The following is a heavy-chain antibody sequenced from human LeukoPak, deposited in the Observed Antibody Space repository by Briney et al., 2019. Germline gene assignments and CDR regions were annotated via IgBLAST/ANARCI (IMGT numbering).Heavy chain of an antibody. CDR3: ARRQVMVVTPDDAFDI. CDR2: IYPDDSDT. V-gene: IGHV5-51*01. D-gene: IGHD4-23*01. Sequence: GGSLQISCKGSGYTFTTYWIARVRQEPGKGLEWMGIIYPDDSDTRYSPSFQGQVTISADKYIRTAYLQWSSLKASDAAMYYCARRQVMVVTPDDAFDIWGQGTMVTVSS. J-gene: IGHJ3*02. CDR1: GYTFTTYW.